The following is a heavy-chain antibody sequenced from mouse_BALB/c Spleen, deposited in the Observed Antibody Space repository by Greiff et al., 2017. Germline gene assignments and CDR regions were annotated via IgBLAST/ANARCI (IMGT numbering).Heavy chain of an antibody. D-gene: IGHD1-1*01. V-gene: IGHV5-6-4*01. CDR2: ISSGGSYT. CDR1: GFTFSSYT. CDR3: TREGGLTTGAMDY. Sequence: EVKLMESGGGLVKPGGSLKLSCAASGFTFSSYTMSWVRQTPEKRLEWVATISSGGSYTYYPDSVKGRFTISRDNAKNTLYLQMSSLKSEDTAMYYCTREGGLTTGAMDYWGQGTSVTVSS. J-gene: IGHJ4*01.